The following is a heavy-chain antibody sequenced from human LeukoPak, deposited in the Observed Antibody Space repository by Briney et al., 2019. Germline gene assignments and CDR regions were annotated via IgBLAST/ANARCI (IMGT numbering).Heavy chain of an antibody. CDR2: IYYSGST. V-gene: IGHV4-39*01. Sequence: PSETQSLTCTVSGGSISSSSYYWGWIRQPPGKGLEWIGSIYYSGSTYYNPSLKSRVTISVDTSKNQFSLKLSSVTAADTAVYYCARPGMDSTVTGWGQGTLVTVSS. CDR3: ARPGMDSTVTG. J-gene: IGHJ4*02. CDR1: GGSISSSSYY. D-gene: IGHD4-11*01.